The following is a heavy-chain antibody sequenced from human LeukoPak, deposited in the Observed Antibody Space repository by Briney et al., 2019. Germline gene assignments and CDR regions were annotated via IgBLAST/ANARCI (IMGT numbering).Heavy chain of an antibody. Sequence: SGTLSLTCAVSGGSISTTNWWSWVRQPPGNGLEWIGEIYHSGSTRYNPSLKSRVTILVDKSTNQFSLKLTSVTAADTAVYYRAKSNGYGLVGIWGQGTMVTVSS. J-gene: IGHJ3*02. CDR2: IYHSGST. D-gene: IGHD3-10*01. CDR1: GGSISTTNW. CDR3: AKSNGYGLVGI. V-gene: IGHV4-4*02.